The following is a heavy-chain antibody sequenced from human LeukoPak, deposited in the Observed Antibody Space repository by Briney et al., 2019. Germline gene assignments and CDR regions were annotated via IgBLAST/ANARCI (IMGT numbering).Heavy chain of an antibody. D-gene: IGHD6-25*01. J-gene: IGHJ3*02. CDR2: IYYSGST. CDR3: ARVGRAGAFDI. CDR1: GGSISSYY. Sequence: SETLSLTCTVSGGSISSYYWSWIRQPPGKGLEWIGYIYYSGSTNYNPSLKSRVTISVDTSKNQFSLKLSSVTAADTAVYYCARVGRAGAFDIWGQGTMVTVSS. V-gene: IGHV4-59*12.